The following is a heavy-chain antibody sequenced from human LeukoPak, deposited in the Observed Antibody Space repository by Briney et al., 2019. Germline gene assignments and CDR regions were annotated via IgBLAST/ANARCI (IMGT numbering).Heavy chain of an antibody. CDR3: ATEIIRRYNGSRQDGMDV. V-gene: IGHV3-23*01. Sequence: PGGSLRLSCAASGFSFSAYAMTWVRQAPGKGLEWVSSISSRDDRTYYADSAKGRFTISRDNSKNTLYLQMNSLRAEDTALYYCATEIIRRYNGSRQDGMDVWGQGTTVTVSS. CDR2: ISSRDDRT. J-gene: IGHJ6*02. D-gene: IGHD1-26*01. CDR1: GFSFSAYA.